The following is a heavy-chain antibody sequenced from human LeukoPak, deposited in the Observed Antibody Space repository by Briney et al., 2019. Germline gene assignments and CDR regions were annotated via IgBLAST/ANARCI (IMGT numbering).Heavy chain of an antibody. J-gene: IGHJ4*02. CDR3: ARGVRNCSSTSCYGLFDY. V-gene: IGHV3-21*01. CDR2: ISSSSSYI. CDR1: GFTFSSYS. Sequence: GGSLRLSCAASGFTFSSYSMNWVRQAPGKGLEWVSSISSSSSYIYYADSEKGRFTISRDNAKNSLYLQMNSLRAEDTAVYYCARGVRNCSSTSCYGLFDYWGQGTLVTVSS. D-gene: IGHD2-2*01.